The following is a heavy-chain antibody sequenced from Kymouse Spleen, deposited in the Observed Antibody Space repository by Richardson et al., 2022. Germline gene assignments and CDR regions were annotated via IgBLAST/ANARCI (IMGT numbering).Heavy chain of an antibody. D-gene: IGHD3-10*01. J-gene: IGHJ4*02. CDR1: GGSFSGYY. Sequence: QVQLQQWGAGLLKPSETLSLTCAVYGGSFSGYYWSWIRQPPGKGLEWIGEINHSGSTNYNPSLKSRVTISVDTSKNQFSLKLSSVTAADTAVYYCAREGITMVRGVIGDYFDYWGQGTLVTVSS. CDR3: AREGITMVRGVIGDYFDY. V-gene: IGHV4-34*01. CDR2: INHSGST.